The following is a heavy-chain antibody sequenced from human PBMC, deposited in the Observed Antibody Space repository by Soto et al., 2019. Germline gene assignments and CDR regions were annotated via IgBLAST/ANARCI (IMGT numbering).Heavy chain of an antibody. D-gene: IGHD1-26*01. J-gene: IGHJ3*02. CDR2: IYWDDEK. CDR1: GFSLSDNGVG. Sequence: QITLKESGPTLVKRTQTLTLTCTFSGFSLSDNGVGVGWIRQPPGKALEWLALIYWDDEKLYSPSLKTRLTITKDTSKNQVLLTMTNMDPVDTATYYCAHRLTWDAFDIWGQGTMVTVSS. V-gene: IGHV2-5*02. CDR3: AHRLTWDAFDI.